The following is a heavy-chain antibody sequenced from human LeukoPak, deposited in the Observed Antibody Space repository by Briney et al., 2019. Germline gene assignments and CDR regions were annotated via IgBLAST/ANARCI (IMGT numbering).Heavy chain of an antibody. V-gene: IGHV4-39*01. CDR1: GGSISSSSYY. CDR2: IYYSGST. D-gene: IGHD3-10*01. J-gene: IGHJ6*02. Sequence: SETLSLTCTVSGGSISSSSYYWGWIRQPPGKGLEWIGSIYYSGSTYYNPSLKSRVTISVDTSKNQFSLKLSSVTAADTAVYYCARRAGVLLWFGELLAPRRYYYGMDVWGQGTTVTVSS. CDR3: ARRAGVLLWFGELLAPRRYYYGMDV.